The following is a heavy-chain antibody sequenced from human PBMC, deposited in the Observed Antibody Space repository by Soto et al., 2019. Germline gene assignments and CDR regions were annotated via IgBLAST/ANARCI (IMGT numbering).Heavy chain of an antibody. Sequence: PSETLSLTCTVSGASISDFYWSWIRKSAGKGLEWIGRIYATGTTAYNPSLTSRVMMSVDTSKKQFSLKLRSVTAADTAVYYCVRDGTKTLRDWFDPWGQGISVTVSS. D-gene: IGHD1-1*01. V-gene: IGHV4-4*07. CDR3: VRDGTKTLRDWFDP. CDR1: GASISDFY. CDR2: IYATGTT. J-gene: IGHJ5*02.